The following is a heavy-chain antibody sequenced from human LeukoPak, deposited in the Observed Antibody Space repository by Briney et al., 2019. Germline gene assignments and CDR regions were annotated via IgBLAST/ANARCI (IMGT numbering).Heavy chain of an antibody. CDR3: ARGASDIPFDY. V-gene: IGHV4-34*01. CDR2: INHSGST. Sequence: SETLSLTCAVYGGSFSGYYWSWIRQPPGKGLEWIGEINHSGSTNYNPSLKSRVTISVDTSKNQFYLKLSSVTAADTAVYYCARGASDIPFDYWGQGTLVTVSS. D-gene: IGHD2-15*01. CDR1: GGSFSGYY. J-gene: IGHJ4*02.